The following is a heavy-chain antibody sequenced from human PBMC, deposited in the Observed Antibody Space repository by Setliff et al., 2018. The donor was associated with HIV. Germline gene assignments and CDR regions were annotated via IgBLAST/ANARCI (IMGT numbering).Heavy chain of an antibody. Sequence: SVKVSCKASGGTFRSHEISWVRQAPGQGLEWMGGIVPILNTGNYAPKFQGRVTITADESTTTAYMELSSLRSEDTAVYYCARGDGTKYYYYYYMDVWGKGTTVTVSS. D-gene: IGHD1-7*01. CDR3: ARGDGTKYYYYYYMDV. J-gene: IGHJ6*03. V-gene: IGHV1-69*13. CDR2: IVPILNTG. CDR1: GGTFRSHE.